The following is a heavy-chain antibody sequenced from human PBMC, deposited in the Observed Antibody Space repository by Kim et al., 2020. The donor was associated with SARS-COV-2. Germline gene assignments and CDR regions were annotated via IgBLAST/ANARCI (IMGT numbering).Heavy chain of an antibody. CDR3: ARVCGSIAAAGTGTCDY. Sequence: LKSRVTISVDTSKNQFSLKLSSVTAADTAVYYCARVCGSIAAAGTGTCDYWGQGTLVTVSS. V-gene: IGHV4-34*01. D-gene: IGHD6-13*01. J-gene: IGHJ4*02.